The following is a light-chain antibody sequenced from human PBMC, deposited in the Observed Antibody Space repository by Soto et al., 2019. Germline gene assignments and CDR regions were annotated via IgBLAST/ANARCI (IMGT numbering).Light chain of an antibody. CDR2: DTS. Sequence: DIVLTQSPGTLSLSPGERGTLSCRASQSVSSSYLAWYQQKPGQAPRLLIYDTSTRATGIPARFSGSGSGTEFTLTISSLQSEDFAVYYCQQYNNWPPITFGQGTRLEIK. CDR3: QQYNNWPPIT. J-gene: IGKJ5*01. V-gene: IGKV3-15*01. CDR1: QSVSSSY.